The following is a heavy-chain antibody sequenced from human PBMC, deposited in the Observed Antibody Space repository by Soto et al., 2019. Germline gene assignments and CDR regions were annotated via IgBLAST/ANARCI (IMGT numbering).Heavy chain of an antibody. V-gene: IGHV5-51*01. CDR2: IYPGDHET. Sequence: GESLKISCQCSGYTFSNFWVGWVRQLPGQGLEWMGIIYPGDHETRYSPSFHGTVTISAEKSINTAYLQCNSPEASDSAFYLCARRPRSRPYFDHWGQGALVTVSS. D-gene: IGHD6-13*01. CDR3: ARRPRSRPYFDH. J-gene: IGHJ4*02. CDR1: GYTFSNFW.